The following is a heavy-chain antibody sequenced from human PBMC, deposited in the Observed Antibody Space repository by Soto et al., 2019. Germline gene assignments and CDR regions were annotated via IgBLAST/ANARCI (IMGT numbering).Heavy chain of an antibody. Sequence: XSVKVSCNASGYSFSSYGIDWVRQSPGQRLEWMGWINASNGDTKYSPKFQGRVTITRDTSASTAYMELSSLRSEDTAVYYCVRRHVSATGIDWFDNWGQGTLVTVSS. D-gene: IGHD6-13*01. CDR2: INASNGDT. J-gene: IGHJ5*02. V-gene: IGHV1-3*01. CDR1: GYSFSSYG. CDR3: VRRHVSATGIDWFDN.